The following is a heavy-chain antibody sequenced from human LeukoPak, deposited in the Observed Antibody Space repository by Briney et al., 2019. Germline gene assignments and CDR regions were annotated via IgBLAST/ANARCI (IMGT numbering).Heavy chain of an antibody. V-gene: IGHV3-64*01. CDR2: ICSNGGCT. J-gene: IGHJ4*02. CDR3: ARWGYYSNYDY. CDR1: GFTFSSFA. Sequence: PGGSPRLSCAASGFTFSSFAMHWVRQAPGKQLEYVSAICSNGGCTYYANSVKGRFTISRDNSKNTLYLQMGSLRAEDMAVYYCARWGYYSNYDYWGQGTLVTVSS. D-gene: IGHD4-11*01.